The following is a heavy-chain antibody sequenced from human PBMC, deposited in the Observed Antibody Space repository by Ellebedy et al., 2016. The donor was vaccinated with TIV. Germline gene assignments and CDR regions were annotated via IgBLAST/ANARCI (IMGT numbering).Heavy chain of an antibody. CDR2: ISSTSTYT. CDR1: KFTFSTYS. J-gene: IGHJ6*02. CDR3: ARGTHYYWFGMDV. Sequence: GESLKISCAASKFTFSTYSMNWVRQAPGKGLEWVSSISSTSTYTFYADSVEGRFTIYRDNAKDSLYLQMNSLTAEDTAVYYCARGTHYYWFGMDVWGQGTTVTVSS. V-gene: IGHV3-21*01.